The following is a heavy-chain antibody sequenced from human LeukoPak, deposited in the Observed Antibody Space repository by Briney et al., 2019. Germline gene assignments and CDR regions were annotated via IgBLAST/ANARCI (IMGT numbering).Heavy chain of an antibody. CDR1: GFTFSSYA. Sequence: PGGSLSLSCAASGFTFSSYAMSWVRQAPGKGLEWVSAISGSGGSTYYADSVKGRFTISRDNSKNTLYLQMNSLRAEDTAVYYCARAASAWFLPFDYWGQGTLVTVSS. V-gene: IGHV3-23*01. CDR2: ISGSGGST. D-gene: IGHD3-10*01. CDR3: ARAASAWFLPFDY. J-gene: IGHJ4*02.